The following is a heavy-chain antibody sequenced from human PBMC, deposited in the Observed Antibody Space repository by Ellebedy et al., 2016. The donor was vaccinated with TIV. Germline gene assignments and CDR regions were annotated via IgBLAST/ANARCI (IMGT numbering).Heavy chain of an antibody. CDR1: GGTFSSYG. Sequence: ASVKVSCKASGGTFSSYGISWVRQAPGQGLEWMGGIIPMFGTANYAQKFQGRVTITADKSTSTAYMELSSLRSEDTAVYYCAREIRFTYGYFDCWGQGTLVTVSS. CDR2: IIPMFGTA. D-gene: IGHD6-13*01. CDR3: AREIRFTYGYFDC. V-gene: IGHV1-69*06. J-gene: IGHJ4*02.